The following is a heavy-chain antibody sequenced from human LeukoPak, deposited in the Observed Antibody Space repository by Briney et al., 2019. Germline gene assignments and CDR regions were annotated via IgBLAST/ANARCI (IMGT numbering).Heavy chain of an antibody. CDR2: IFYSGST. Sequence: PSETLSLTCTVSGGSISTSNYYWGWIRQPPGKGLEWIGNIFYSGSTYYNPSLKSRVTISGDTSKNQFSLKLRSVTAADTAVYYCARESGTYYAHFDDWGQGTLVTVSS. CDR1: GGSISTSNYY. D-gene: IGHD1-26*01. J-gene: IGHJ4*02. V-gene: IGHV4-39*07. CDR3: ARESGTYYAHFDD.